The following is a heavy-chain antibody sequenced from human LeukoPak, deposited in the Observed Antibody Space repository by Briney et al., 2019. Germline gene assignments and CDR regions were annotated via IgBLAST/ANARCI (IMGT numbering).Heavy chain of an antibody. CDR3: AKDGGVERSFKN. J-gene: IGHJ4*02. CDR2: ISSSTYI. V-gene: IGHV3-69-1*01. CDR1: GFTFSHYW. D-gene: IGHD3-3*01. Sequence: GGSLRLSCAASGFTFSHYWMHWVRQAPGKGLEWVSSISSSTYIYYADSVKGRFTISRDNSKNTLYLQMNSLRAEDTAVYYCAKDGGVERSFKNWGQGTLVTVSS.